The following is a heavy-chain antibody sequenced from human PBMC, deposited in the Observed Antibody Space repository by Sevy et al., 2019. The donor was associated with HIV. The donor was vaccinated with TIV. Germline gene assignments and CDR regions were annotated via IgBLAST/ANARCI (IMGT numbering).Heavy chain of an antibody. V-gene: IGHV1-24*01. CDR2: FDPEDGTT. Sequence: ASVKVSCKVSGYTLTQLSMHWVRPTPGKGLEWMGRFDPEDGTTIYAQKFQGRVTMTEDTSTDTAYLELSSLRSEDTAVYYCATTREYYSDNSGYLDYWGRGTLVTVSS. CDR3: ATTREYYSDNSGYLDY. J-gene: IGHJ4*02. D-gene: IGHD3-22*01. CDR1: GYTLTQLS.